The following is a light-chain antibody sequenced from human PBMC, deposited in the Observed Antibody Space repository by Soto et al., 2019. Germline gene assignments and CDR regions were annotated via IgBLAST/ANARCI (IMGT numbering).Light chain of an antibody. Sequence: IVLTQSPATLSLSPGERATLSCRARQTVSTYLAWYQQKPGQAPRLLIYDASNRAPGIPARFSGSGSGTDFTLTISSLEPDDFAVYYCQQRSSWPRITFGQGTRLEIK. J-gene: IGKJ5*01. CDR3: QQRSSWPRIT. CDR2: DAS. CDR1: QTVSTY. V-gene: IGKV3-11*01.